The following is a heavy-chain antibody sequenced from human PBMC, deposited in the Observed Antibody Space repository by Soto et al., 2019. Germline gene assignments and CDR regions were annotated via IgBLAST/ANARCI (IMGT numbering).Heavy chain of an antibody. D-gene: IGHD3-3*01. CDR1: GFTFSSYS. V-gene: IGHV3-21*01. CDR2: ISSSSSYI. CDR3: ARARITIFGVVTDFDY. J-gene: IGHJ4*02. Sequence: GGSLRLSCAASGFTFSSYSMNWVRQAPGKGLEWVSSISSSSSYIYYADSVKGRFTISRDNAKNSLYLQMNSLRAEDTAVYYCARARITIFGVVTDFDYWGQGTLVTVSS.